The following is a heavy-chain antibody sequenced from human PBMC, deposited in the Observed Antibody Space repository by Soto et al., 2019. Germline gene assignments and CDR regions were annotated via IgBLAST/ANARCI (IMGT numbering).Heavy chain of an antibody. J-gene: IGHJ3*02. CDR2: IWYDGSNK. D-gene: IGHD3-10*01. Sequence: GGSLRLSCAASGFTISSYGMHWVRQAPGKGLEWVAVIWYDGSNKYYADSVKGRFTISRDNSKNTLYLQMNSLRAEDTAVYYCARGLRRDDAFDIWGQGTMVTVSS. CDR3: ARGLRRDDAFDI. V-gene: IGHV3-33*01. CDR1: GFTISSYG.